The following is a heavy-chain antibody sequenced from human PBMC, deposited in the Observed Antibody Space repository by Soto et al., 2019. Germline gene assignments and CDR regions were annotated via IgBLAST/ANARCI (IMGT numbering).Heavy chain of an antibody. D-gene: IGHD3-16*01. V-gene: IGHV2-5*02. J-gene: IGHJ5*02. CDR1: GFSLSTSGVG. Sequence: SGPTLVKPTQTLTLTCTFSGFSLSTSGVGVGWIRQPPGKALEWLALIYWDDDKRYSPSLKSRLTITKDTSKNQVVLTMTNMDPVDTATYYCAHRPEGLPSRALDNWFDPWGQGTLVTVSS. CDR3: AHRPEGLPSRALDNWFDP. CDR2: IYWDDDK.